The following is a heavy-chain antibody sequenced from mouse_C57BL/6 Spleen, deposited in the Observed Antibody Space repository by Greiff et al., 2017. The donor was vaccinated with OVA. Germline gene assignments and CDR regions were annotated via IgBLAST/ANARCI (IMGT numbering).Heavy chain of an antibody. V-gene: IGHV3-6*01. J-gene: IGHJ2*01. CDR2: ISYDGSN. D-gene: IGHD1-1*01. CDR1: GYSITSGYY. Sequence: EVQLQESGPGLVKPSQSLSLTCSVTGYSITSGYYWNWIRQFPGNKLEWMGYISYDGSNNYNPSLKNRISITRDTSKNQFFLKLNSVTTEDTATYYCATTVVPYYFDYWGQGTTLTVSS. CDR3: ATTVVPYYFDY.